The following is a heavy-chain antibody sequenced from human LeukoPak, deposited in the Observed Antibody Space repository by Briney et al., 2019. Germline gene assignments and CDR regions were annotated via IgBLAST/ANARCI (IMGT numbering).Heavy chain of an antibody. CDR3: AKSYRNYDY. Sequence: GASLRLSCSASGFTFSSYAMTWVRQAPGKGLEWVSSITGSGLSTYYADSVKGRFTISRDNPKNTLYLQVNSLRVEDTAVYYCAKSYRNYDYWGQGTLVTVSS. CDR2: ITGSGLST. D-gene: IGHD4-11*01. J-gene: IGHJ4*02. V-gene: IGHV3-23*01. CDR1: GFTFSSYA.